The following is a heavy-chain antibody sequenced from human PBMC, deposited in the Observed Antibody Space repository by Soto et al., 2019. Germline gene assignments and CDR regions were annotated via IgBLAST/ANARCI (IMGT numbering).Heavy chain of an antibody. D-gene: IGHD3-3*01. CDR1: GFTFSSYA. V-gene: IGHV3-74*01. Sequence: GGSLRLSCAASGFTFSSYAMHWVRQAPGKGLAWVSRINSDGSSTSYADSVKGRFTISRDNARNTLYLQMNSLRAEDTAVYYCARDHYDFWSGYSYGMGVRGQGTTVTVSS. CDR3: ARDHYDFWSGYSYGMGV. CDR2: INSDGSST. J-gene: IGHJ6*02.